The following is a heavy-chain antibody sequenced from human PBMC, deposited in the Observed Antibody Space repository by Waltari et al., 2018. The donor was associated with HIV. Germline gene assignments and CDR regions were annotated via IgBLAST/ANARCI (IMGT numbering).Heavy chain of an antibody. CDR1: GSTLSNYE. Sequence: EVQRVGSGGGWVTPGWTLRPPCPASGSTLSNYEMTWVRQAPGKGLGWIAYTSSRGSRKYYAESVRGRFTISKDTAKNSVYLEMNSLRADDTALYYCARLRIDTIMGAAFDYWGQGTLVTVSS. CDR2: TSSRGSRK. V-gene: IGHV3-48*03. D-gene: IGHD3-16*01. J-gene: IGHJ4*02. CDR3: ARLRIDTIMGAAFDY.